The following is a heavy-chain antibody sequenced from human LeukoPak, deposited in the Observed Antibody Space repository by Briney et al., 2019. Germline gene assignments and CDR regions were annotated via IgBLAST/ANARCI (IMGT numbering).Heavy chain of an antibody. V-gene: IGHV3-49*04. Sequence: GGSLRLSCTGSGFTFGDYAISWVRQAPGKGLEWVGFIRSEAYGGTPEYAASVKGRFTISRDDSKSIAYLQMNSLKTEDTAVYYCTRDQTPYYWGQGTLVTVSS. CDR2: IRSEAYGGTP. J-gene: IGHJ4*02. CDR3: TRDQTPYY. CDR1: GFTFGDYA.